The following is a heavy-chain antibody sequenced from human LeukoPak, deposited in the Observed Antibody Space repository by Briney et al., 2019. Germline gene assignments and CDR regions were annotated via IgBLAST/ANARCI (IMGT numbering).Heavy chain of an antibody. CDR2: IRYDGSNE. CDR1: GFTFSSYG. CDR3: AKPLRGRAPNDY. J-gene: IGHJ4*02. V-gene: IGHV3-30*02. D-gene: IGHD3-10*01. Sequence: PGGSLRLSCAASGFTFSSYGMHWVRQAPGKGLEWVAFIRYDGSNEYYADSVKGRFTISRDNSKKTLYLQMNSLRAEDTAVYYCAKPLRGRAPNDYWGQGPLVTVSS.